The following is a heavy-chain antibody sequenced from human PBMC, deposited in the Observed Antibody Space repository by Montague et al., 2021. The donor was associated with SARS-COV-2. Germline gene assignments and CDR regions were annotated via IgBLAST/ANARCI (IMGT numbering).Heavy chain of an antibody. CDR2: MYYSGTT. V-gene: IGHV4-59*08. Sequence: SETLSLTCTVSGDSISGYFWSWIRQPPGKGLEWIGQMYYSGTTNYNPSLKSRVTISVDTSKSQFSLRLTSVTAADTAVYYCARQPPGDRFSYDTFDLWGQGTVVTVSS. CDR3: ARQPPGDRFSYDTFDL. D-gene: IGHD1-14*01. CDR1: GDSISGYF. J-gene: IGHJ3*01.